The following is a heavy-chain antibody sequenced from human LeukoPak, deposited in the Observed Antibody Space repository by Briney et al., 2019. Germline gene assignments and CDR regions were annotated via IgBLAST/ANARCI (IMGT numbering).Heavy chain of an antibody. J-gene: IGHJ6*02. V-gene: IGHV3-53*05. Sequence: GGSLRLSCAASGFAVSSNYMSWVRQAPGKGLEWVSVIYSGGRTYYADSVKGRFTISRDNSKNTLYLQMNSLRAEDTAVYYCARGTPSSSGWLYYGMDVWGQGTTVTVSS. CDR2: IYSGGRT. CDR3: ARGTPSSSGWLYYGMDV. CDR1: GFAVSSNY. D-gene: IGHD6-19*01.